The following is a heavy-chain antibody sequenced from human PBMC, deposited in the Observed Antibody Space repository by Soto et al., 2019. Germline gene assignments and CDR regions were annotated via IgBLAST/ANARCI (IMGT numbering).Heavy chain of an antibody. CDR2: INHSGST. CDR1: GGSFSGYY. Sequence: SETLSLTCAVYGGSFSGYYWSWIRQPPGKGLEWIGEINHSGSTNYNPSLKSRVTISVDTSKNQFSLKLSSVTAADTAVYYCARFPYYYDSSGYYTHWGQGTLVTVSS. J-gene: IGHJ4*01. D-gene: IGHD3-22*01. CDR3: ARFPYYYDSSGYYTH. V-gene: IGHV4-34*01.